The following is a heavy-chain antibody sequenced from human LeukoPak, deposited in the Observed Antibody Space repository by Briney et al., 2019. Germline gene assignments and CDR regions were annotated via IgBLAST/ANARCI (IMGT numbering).Heavy chain of an antibody. D-gene: IGHD2-2*01. CDR3: ARGSYQLLW. J-gene: IGHJ4*02. CDR1: GFTFSSYW. Sequence: GGSLTLSCAASGFTFSSYWMTWVRQAPGKGLEWVAHIKQDGSEKYYVDSVKGRFTISRDNAKNSLYLQMNSLRAEDTAVYYCARGSYQLLWGGQGTLVTFSS. V-gene: IGHV3-7*01. CDR2: IKQDGSEK.